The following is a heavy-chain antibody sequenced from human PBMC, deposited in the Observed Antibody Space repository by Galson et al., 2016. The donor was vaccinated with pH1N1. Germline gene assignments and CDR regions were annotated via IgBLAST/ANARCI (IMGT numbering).Heavy chain of an antibody. D-gene: IGHD3-10*01. V-gene: IGHV3-66*02. J-gene: IGHJ6*02. Sequence: SLRLSCAASGITVSSNYMNWVRQVPGKGLEWVAVFHRGGRTQYSDSAKGRFTISGDNSKNTQHLQMNSLRPEDTGLNYCAREKSWEKQLLRGSYYYGLDVWGQGTTVTVSS. CDR1: GITVSSNY. CDR2: FHRGGRT. CDR3: AREKSWEKQLLRGSYYYGLDV.